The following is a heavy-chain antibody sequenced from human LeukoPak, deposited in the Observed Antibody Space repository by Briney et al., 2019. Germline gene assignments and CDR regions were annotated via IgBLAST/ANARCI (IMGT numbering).Heavy chain of an antibody. V-gene: IGHV3-23*01. D-gene: IGHD2/OR15-2a*01. CDR3: AKERTQTTSFDY. Sequence: GGSLRLSCAASGFTFSTHPMNWVRQAPGKGLEWVSTISGSGGSTYYADSVKGRFTISRDNSKNTLYLQMNRLRADDTAIYYCAKERTQTTSFDYWGQGTLVTVSS. J-gene: IGHJ4*02. CDR1: GFTFSTHP. CDR2: ISGSGGST.